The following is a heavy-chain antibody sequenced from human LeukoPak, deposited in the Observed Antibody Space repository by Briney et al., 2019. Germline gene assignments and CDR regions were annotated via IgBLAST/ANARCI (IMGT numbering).Heavy chain of an antibody. CDR2: IYYSGST. J-gene: IGHJ3*02. Sequence: SSETLSLTCTVSGGSISSSSYYWGWIRQPPGKGLEWIGSIYYSGSTYYNPSLKSRVTISVDTSKNQFSLKLSSVTAADTAVYYCARAPPYCGGDCYAGAFDIWGQGTMVTVSS. CDR1: GGSISSSSYY. D-gene: IGHD2-21*02. V-gene: IGHV4-39*07. CDR3: ARAPPYCGGDCYAGAFDI.